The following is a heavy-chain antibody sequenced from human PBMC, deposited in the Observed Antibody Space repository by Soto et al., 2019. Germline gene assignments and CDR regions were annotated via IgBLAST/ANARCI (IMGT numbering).Heavy chain of an antibody. CDR3: ARAYWYSNAWFDP. CDR1: GGSVSSGSYY. D-gene: IGHD4-4*01. J-gene: IGHJ5*02. Sequence: PSETLSLTCTVSGGSVSSGSYYWSWIRQPPGKGLEWIGYIYYSGSTNYNPSLKSRVTISVDTSKNQFSLKLSSVTAADTAVYYCARAYWYSNAWFDPWGQGTLVTVSS. CDR2: IYYSGST. V-gene: IGHV4-61*01.